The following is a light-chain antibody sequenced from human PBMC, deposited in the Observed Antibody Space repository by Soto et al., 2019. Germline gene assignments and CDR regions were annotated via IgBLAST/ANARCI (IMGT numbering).Light chain of an antibody. CDR2: GTS. Sequence: MTQSPSTLSVSPGDRATLSCRASQSVNGNLAWYQQRPGQAPRLLISGTSTRATGIPARFSGSGSGTEFTLTISSLQSEDFAVYYCQQYNNWPPNTFGQGTKLEIK. CDR3: QQYNNWPPNT. J-gene: IGKJ2*01. V-gene: IGKV3-15*01. CDR1: QSVNGN.